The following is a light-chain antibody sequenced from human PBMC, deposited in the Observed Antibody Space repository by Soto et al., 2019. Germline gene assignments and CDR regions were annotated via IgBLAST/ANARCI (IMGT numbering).Light chain of an antibody. CDR2: EVT. J-gene: IGLJ2*01. V-gene: IGLV2-8*01. CDR3: SSSAGSNNLV. CDR1: SSDIGDYNS. Sequence: QSALTQPPSASGSPGQSVTISCTGTSSDIGDYNSVSWYQQCPGKAPKLMIYEVTKRPSGVPDRFSGSRSGNRASLTVSGLQAEDEADYYCSSSAGSNNLVFGGGTKLPVL.